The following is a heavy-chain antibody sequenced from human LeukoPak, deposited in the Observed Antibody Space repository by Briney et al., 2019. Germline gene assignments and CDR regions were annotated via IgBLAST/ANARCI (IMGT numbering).Heavy chain of an antibody. Sequence: SETLSLTCTVSGGSISRSGYYWGWVRQPPGKGLEWIGSIYFSGNTYYNPSLKSRVSISVDTSKNQLSLRLNSVTATDTAVYYCARLYYYDSSGNYGYNWFDPWGQGTLVTVSS. CDR1: GGSISRSGYY. CDR2: IYFSGNT. CDR3: ARLYYYDSSGNYGYNWFDP. V-gene: IGHV4-39*01. J-gene: IGHJ5*02. D-gene: IGHD3-22*01.